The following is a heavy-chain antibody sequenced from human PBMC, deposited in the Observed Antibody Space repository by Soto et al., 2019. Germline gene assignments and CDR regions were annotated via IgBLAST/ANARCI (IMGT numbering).Heavy chain of an antibody. Sequence: SQTLSLTCAISGDSVSSNSAAWNWIRQSPSRGLEWLGRTYYRSKWYNDYAVSVKSRITINPDTSKNQFSLQLNSVTPEDTAVYYCAREADGKPSYDFWSGYLAPFDYWGQGTLVTVSS. V-gene: IGHV6-1*01. D-gene: IGHD3-3*01. CDR2: TYYRSKWYN. CDR3: AREADGKPSYDFWSGYLAPFDY. J-gene: IGHJ4*02. CDR1: GDSVSSNSAA.